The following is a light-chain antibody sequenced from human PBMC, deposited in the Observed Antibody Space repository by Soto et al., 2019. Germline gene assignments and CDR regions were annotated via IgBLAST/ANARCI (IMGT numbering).Light chain of an antibody. CDR2: EVS. Sequence: LTQPASVSGSPGQSITISCTGTSSDVGGYNYVSWYQQHPGKVPKLMIFEVSNRPSGVSNRFSGSKSGNTASLTISGLQAEDEADYYCSSYTTSRTLVFGPGTKV. V-gene: IGLV2-14*01. CDR1: SSDVGGYNY. CDR3: SSYTTSRTLV. J-gene: IGLJ1*01.